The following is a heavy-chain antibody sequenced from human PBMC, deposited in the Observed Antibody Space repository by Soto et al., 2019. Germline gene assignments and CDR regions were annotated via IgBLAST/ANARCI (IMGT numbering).Heavy chain of an antibody. CDR2: ISSSSSYI. J-gene: IGHJ5*02. V-gene: IGHV3-21*01. CDR1: GFFFNEKW. D-gene: IGHD6-13*01. CDR3: ARCVGIRDNWFDP. Sequence: PGWSLRLSCTASGFFFNEKWINWVCQGPGKGLAWVSSISSSSSYIYYADSVKGRFTISRDNANNSLYLQMNSLRAKDTAVYYCARCVGIRDNWFDPWSQGTLVTVSS.